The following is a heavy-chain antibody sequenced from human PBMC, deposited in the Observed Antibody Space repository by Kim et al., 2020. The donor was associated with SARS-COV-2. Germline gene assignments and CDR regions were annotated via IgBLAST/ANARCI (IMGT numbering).Heavy chain of an antibody. Sequence: AASERGRFTLSRDDSKNTLYLQMNSLRAEDSAVYYCAKATSAYYHTGMDVWGQGTTVTVSS. D-gene: IGHD3-22*01. J-gene: IGHJ6*02. CDR3: AKATSAYYHTGMDV. V-gene: IGHV3-23*01.